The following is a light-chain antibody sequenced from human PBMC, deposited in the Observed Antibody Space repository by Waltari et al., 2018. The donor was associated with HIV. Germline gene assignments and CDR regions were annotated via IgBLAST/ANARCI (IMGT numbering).Light chain of an antibody. V-gene: IGLV2-14*03. CDR1: SSDVGGYNY. Sequence: QSALTQPASVSGSPGQSITTSCTGTSSDVGGYNYVSWYQQHPGKAPKLMIYDVTNRPSGVSNRFSGSKSGNTASLTISGLQAEDEADYYRSSYTSSSTVVFGGGTKLTVL. J-gene: IGLJ2*01. CDR2: DVT. CDR3: SSYTSSSTVV.